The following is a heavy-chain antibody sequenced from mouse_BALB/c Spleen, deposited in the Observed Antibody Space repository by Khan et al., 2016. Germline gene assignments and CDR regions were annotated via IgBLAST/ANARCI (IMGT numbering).Heavy chain of an antibody. CDR2: INTNTGET. J-gene: IGHJ4*01. V-gene: IGHV9-3*02. Sequence: IQLVQSGPELKKPGETVKISCKASEYTFTNYGMNWVKQAPGKGLKWMGWINTNTGETTYAEEFKGRFAFSLAASASTAYLQINNLKNEDSATYFCARTGDYPYYAMDYWGQGTSVTVSS. CDR1: EYTFTNYG. D-gene: IGHD2-13*01. CDR3: ARTGDYPYYAMDY.